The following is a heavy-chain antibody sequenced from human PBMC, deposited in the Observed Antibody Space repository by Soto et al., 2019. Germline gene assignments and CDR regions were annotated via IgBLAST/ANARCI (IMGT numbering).Heavy chain of an antibody. CDR1: RFAFSNHG. Sequence: LVESGGGVVQPGMSLRLSCAASRFAFSNHGMHWVRQAPGRGLDWVAGISFDGTKQYYADSVKGRFTISRDNSNNTLHLQMDSLRADDTAVYYCVNAWQGKNMGTTGLFDNWGQGTLVTVSS. V-gene: IGHV3-30*18. J-gene: IGHJ4*02. CDR3: VNAWQGKNMGTTGLFDN. D-gene: IGHD1-7*01. CDR2: ISFDGTKQ.